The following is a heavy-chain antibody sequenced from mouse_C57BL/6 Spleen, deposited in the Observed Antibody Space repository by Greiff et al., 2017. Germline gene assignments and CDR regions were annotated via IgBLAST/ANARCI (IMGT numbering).Heavy chain of an antibody. CDR3: ARTYGNHGNYFDY. CDR1: GYTFTSYW. CDR2: IYPGSGST. Sequence: QVQLKQSGAELVKPGASVKMSCKASGYTFTSYWITWVKQRPGQGLEWIGDIYPGSGSTNYNEKFKSKATLTVDTSSSTAYMQLSSLTSEDSAVYYCARTYGNHGNYFDYWGQGTTLTVSS. D-gene: IGHD2-1*01. J-gene: IGHJ2*01. V-gene: IGHV1-55*01.